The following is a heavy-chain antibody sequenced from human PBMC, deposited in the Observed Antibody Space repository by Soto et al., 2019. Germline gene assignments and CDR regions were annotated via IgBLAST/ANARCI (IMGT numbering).Heavy chain of an antibody. CDR1: GYTFTGYY. CDR3: ASSQGMATAQD. J-gene: IGHJ4*02. CDR2: INPSGGST. V-gene: IGHV1-46*01. Sequence: ASVKVSCKASGYTFTGYYMHWVRQAPGQGLEWMGIINPSGGSTSYAQKFQGRVTMTRDTSTSTVYMELSSLRSEDTAVYYCASSQGMATAQDWGQGTLVTVSS. D-gene: IGHD5-18*01.